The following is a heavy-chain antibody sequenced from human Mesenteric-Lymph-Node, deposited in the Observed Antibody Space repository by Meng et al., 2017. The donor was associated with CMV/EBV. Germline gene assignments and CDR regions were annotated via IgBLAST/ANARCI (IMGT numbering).Heavy chain of an antibody. CDR3: TTEDSSSWYGDY. D-gene: IGHD6-13*01. CDR1: GFTFDEHA. Sequence: GESLKISCAASGFTFDEHAMHWVRQAPGKGLEWVGRIKSKTDGGTTDYAAPVKGRFTISRDDSKNTLYLQMNSLKTEDTAVYYCTTEDSSSWYGDYWGQGTLVTVSS. J-gene: IGHJ4*02. V-gene: IGHV3-15*01. CDR2: IKSKTDGGTT.